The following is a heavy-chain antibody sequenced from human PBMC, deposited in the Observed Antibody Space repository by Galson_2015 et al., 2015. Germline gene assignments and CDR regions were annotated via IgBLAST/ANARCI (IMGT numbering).Heavy chain of an antibody. CDR1: GGSISSSSYY. Sequence: ETLSLTCTVSGGSISSSSYYWGWIRQPPGKGLEWIGSIYYSGSTYYNPSLKSRVTISVDTSKNQFSLKLSSVTAADTAVYYCARPRISSSWYGGAFDIWGQGTMVTVSS. V-gene: IGHV4-39*01. D-gene: IGHD6-13*01. CDR2: IYYSGST. J-gene: IGHJ3*02. CDR3: ARPRISSSWYGGAFDI.